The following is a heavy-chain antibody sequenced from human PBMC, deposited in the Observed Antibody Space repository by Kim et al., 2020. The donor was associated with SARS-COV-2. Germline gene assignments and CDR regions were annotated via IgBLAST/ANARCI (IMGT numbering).Heavy chain of an antibody. CDR3: ARGSGFLGY. Sequence: SNKYDVDSVKGRFTISRDNSKNTLYLQMNSLRPEDTAVYYCARGSGFLGYWGQGTLVTVSS. V-gene: IGHV3-30*01. D-gene: IGHD6-25*01. J-gene: IGHJ4*02. CDR2: SNK.